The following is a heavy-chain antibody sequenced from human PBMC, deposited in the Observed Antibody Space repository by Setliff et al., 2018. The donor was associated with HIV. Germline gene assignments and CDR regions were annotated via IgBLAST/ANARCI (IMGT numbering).Heavy chain of an antibody. CDR1: GGSISSSNW. CDR3: AGGLGEAVAGGDAFDI. CDR2: IYHSGST. J-gene: IGHJ3*02. Sequence: SETLSLTCAGSGGSISSSNWWSWVRQPPGKGLEWMGEIYHSGSTNYNPSLQSRVSISVDKSKNQFSLKLSSVTAADTAVYYCAGGLGEAVAGGDAFDIWGQGTMVTVSS. D-gene: IGHD6-19*01. V-gene: IGHV4-4*02.